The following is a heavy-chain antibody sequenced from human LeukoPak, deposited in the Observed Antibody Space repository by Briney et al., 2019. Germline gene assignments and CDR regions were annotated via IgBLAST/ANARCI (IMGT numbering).Heavy chain of an antibody. CDR3: AKEYSRSSFFDN. V-gene: IGHV3-30*18. J-gene: IGHJ4*02. CDR1: GFTFSSYA. CDR2: ISYDGSNK. D-gene: IGHD6-6*01. Sequence: GGSLRLSCAASGFTFSSYAMHWVRQAPGKGLEWVAVISYDGSNKYYADSVKGRFTISRDNSKNTLYLQMNSLRAEDTAVYYCAKEYSRSSFFDNWGQGILVTVSS.